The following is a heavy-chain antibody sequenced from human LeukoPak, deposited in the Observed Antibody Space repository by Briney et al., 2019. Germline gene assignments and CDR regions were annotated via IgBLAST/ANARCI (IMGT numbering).Heavy chain of an antibody. D-gene: IGHD3-22*01. CDR3: AKESYDSGGYYDY. Sequence: GGSLRLSCAASGFTFSSYAMHWVRQAPGKGLEWVAVISYDGSNKYYADSVKGRFTISRDNSKNTLYLQMNSLRAEDTAIYYCAKESYDSGGYYDYWGQGTLVTVSS. J-gene: IGHJ4*02. CDR1: GFTFSSYA. CDR2: ISYDGSNK. V-gene: IGHV3-30-3*01.